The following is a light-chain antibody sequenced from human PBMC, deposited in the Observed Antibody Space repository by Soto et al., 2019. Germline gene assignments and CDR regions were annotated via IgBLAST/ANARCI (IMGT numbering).Light chain of an antibody. J-gene: IGLJ3*02. V-gene: IGLV2-14*01. CDR3: GSYTASGSFV. CDR1: SKDVGGYDF. CDR2: DVV. Sequence: QSVLTQPASVSGSPGQSITISCTGTSKDVGGYDFVSWFQQFPGKAPKVVIYDVVHRPSGLSNRFSGSKSGNTASLTISGLQSDDEADYYCGSYTASGSFVFGGGTKLTVL.